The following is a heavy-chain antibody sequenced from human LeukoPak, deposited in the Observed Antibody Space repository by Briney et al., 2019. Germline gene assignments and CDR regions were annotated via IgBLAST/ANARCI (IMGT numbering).Heavy chain of an antibody. CDR1: GFTFSSYA. V-gene: IGHV3-23*01. CDR3: ANLITYYYDSSGPRTPPTVDY. Sequence: GSLRLSSAASGFTFSSYAMSWVRQAPGKGLEWVSAISGSGGSTYYADSVKGRFTISRDNSKNTLYLQMNSLRAEDTAVYYCANLITYYYDSSGPRTPPTVDYWGQGTLVTVSS. D-gene: IGHD3-22*01. CDR2: ISGSGGST. J-gene: IGHJ4*02.